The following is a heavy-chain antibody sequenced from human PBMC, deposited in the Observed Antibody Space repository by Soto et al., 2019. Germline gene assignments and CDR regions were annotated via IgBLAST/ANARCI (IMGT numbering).Heavy chain of an antibody. D-gene: IGHD2-15*01. CDR2: IYYSGST. Sequence: SETLSLTCTVSGGSISSSTYYWGWIRQPPGKGLEWIGSIYYSGSTYHNPSLKSRVTISVDTSKNQFSLKLSSVTATDTAVYYCARHAPYCSGGSCSRFDYWGQGTLVTVSS. J-gene: IGHJ4*02. CDR1: GGSISSSTYY. V-gene: IGHV4-39*01. CDR3: ARHAPYCSGGSCSRFDY.